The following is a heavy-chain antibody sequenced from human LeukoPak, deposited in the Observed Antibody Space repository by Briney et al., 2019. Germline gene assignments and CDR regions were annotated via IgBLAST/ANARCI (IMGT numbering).Heavy chain of an antibody. J-gene: IGHJ4*02. CDR2: ISYSGST. CDR3: VRGYSGYPYYLDY. Sequence: SETLSLTCTVSGGSISGYYWTWIRQPPGKGLEXIGYISYSGSTSSHPSLKSRVTISLDTSKNQFSLKLTSVTAADTAVYYCVRGYSGYPYYLDYWGQGTLVTVSS. D-gene: IGHD5-12*01. CDR1: GGSISGYY. V-gene: IGHV4-59*08.